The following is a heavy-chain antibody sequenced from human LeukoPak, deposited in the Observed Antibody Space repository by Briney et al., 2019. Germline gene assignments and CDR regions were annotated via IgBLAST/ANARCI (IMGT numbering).Heavy chain of an antibody. CDR1: GGTFSSYE. CDR2: IIPMFGTA. CDR3: ARGLIYDSSGYYYLGFDY. V-gene: IGHV1-69*06. J-gene: IGHJ4*02. Sequence: SVKVSCKASGGTFSSYEISWVRQAPGQGLEWMGGIIPMFGTAKYAQKFQGRVTITADKSTSTAYMELNSLRAEDTAVYYCARGLIYDSSGYYYLGFDYWGQGTLVTVSS. D-gene: IGHD3-22*01.